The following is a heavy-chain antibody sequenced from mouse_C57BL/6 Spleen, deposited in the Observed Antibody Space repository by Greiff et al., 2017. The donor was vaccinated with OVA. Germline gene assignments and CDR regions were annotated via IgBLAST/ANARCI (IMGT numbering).Heavy chain of an antibody. D-gene: IGHD1-1*01. CDR3: ARGFITTVVARAMDY. J-gene: IGHJ4*01. V-gene: IGHV1-55*01. CDR2: IYPGSGST. CDR1: GYTFTSYW. Sequence: VQLQQPGAELVKPGASVKMSCKASGYTFTSYWITWVKQRPGPGLEWIGDIYPGSGSTNYNEKFKSKATMTVDTSSSTAYMQLSSLSSEDSAVYYCARGFITTVVARAMDYWGQGTSITVSS.